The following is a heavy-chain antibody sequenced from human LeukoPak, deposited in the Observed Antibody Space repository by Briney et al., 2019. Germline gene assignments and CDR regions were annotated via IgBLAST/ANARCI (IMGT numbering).Heavy chain of an antibody. D-gene: IGHD5-12*01. Sequence: SETLSLTCAVYGGSFSGYYWSWIRQPPGKGLEWLGEINHSGSTNYNPSLKSRVTISVDTSKNQFSLKLSSVTAADTAVYYCARGGRDIVATINDYWGQGTLVTVSS. CDR1: GGSFSGYY. J-gene: IGHJ4*02. CDR3: ARGGRDIVATINDY. CDR2: INHSGST. V-gene: IGHV4-34*01.